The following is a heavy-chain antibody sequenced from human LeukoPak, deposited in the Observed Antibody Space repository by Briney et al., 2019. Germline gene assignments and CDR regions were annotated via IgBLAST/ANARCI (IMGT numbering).Heavy chain of an antibody. CDR2: IYYRVTS. Sequence: PSETLSLTCTVSGDSISTYYWSWIRQPPGKGLEWIGYIYYRVTSDSNPSLKSRVTMSVDMSTRQTSLKLSSVTAADTAVYYCARAVGGDGSGSLWGPGTLVTVSS. V-gene: IGHV4-59*01. CDR1: GDSISTYY. D-gene: IGHD3-10*01. CDR3: ARAVGGDGSGSL. J-gene: IGHJ4*02.